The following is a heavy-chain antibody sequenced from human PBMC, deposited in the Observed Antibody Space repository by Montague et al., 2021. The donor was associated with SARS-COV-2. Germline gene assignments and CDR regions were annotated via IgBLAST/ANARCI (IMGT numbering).Heavy chain of an antibody. CDR1: GGSISSYY. V-gene: IGHV4-59*01. J-gene: IGHJ3*02. CDR2: IYYSGST. Sequence: SETLSLTCTVAGGSISSYYWSWIRQPPGKGLEWIGYIYYSGSTNYNPSLKSRVTISVDTSKNQFSLKLSSVTAADTAVYYCTRGSGWMGNAFDIWGQGTMVTVSS. CDR3: TRGSGWMGNAFDI. D-gene: IGHD6-19*01.